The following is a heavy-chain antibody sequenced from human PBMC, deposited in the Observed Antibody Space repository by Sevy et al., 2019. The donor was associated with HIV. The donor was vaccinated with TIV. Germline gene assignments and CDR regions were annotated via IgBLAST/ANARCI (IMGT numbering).Heavy chain of an antibody. Sequence: GGSLRLSCAASGFIFSSYSMNWVRQAPGKGLEWVSSISSRSSYIYYVDSVKGRFTISRDNAKNSLHLQMNSLRAEDTAVYFCASVSAYYMDVWGKGTTVTVSS. CDR3: ASVSAYYMDV. CDR2: ISSRSSYI. J-gene: IGHJ6*03. CDR1: GFIFSSYS. V-gene: IGHV3-21*01.